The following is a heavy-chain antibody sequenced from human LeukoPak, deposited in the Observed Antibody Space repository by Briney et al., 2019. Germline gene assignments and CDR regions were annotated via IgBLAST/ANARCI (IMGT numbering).Heavy chain of an antibody. D-gene: IGHD2-2*01. J-gene: IGHJ3*02. CDR2: VYDSVST. Sequence: SETLSLTCTVSGDSISSSYWSWIRQPPGKGLEWIGYVYDSVSTNYNPSLKSRVTISVDTSKNQFSLKLSSVTAADTAVYYCARGPPDCSSTSCYAFDAFDIWGQGTMVTVSS. CDR3: ARGPPDCSSTSCYAFDAFDI. V-gene: IGHV4-59*12. CDR1: GDSISSSY.